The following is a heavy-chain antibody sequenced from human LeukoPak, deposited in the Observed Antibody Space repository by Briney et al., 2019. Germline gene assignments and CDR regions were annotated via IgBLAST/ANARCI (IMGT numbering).Heavy chain of an antibody. D-gene: IGHD3-22*01. CDR2: IIPILGIA. CDR3: ARAPPGDSSGYHFDY. CDR1: GGPFSSYT. J-gene: IGHJ4*02. V-gene: IGHV1-69*02. Sequence: GSSVKVSCKATGGPFSSYTISWVRQAPGQGLEWMGRIIPILGIANYAQKFQGRVTITADKSTSTAYMELSSLRSEDTAVYYCARAPPGDSSGYHFDYWGQGTLVTVSS.